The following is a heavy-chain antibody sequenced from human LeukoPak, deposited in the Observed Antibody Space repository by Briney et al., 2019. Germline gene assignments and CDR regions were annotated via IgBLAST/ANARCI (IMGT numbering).Heavy chain of an antibody. CDR3: ARGPPPDFDY. CDR2: IHLSGST. CDR1: GDSISNYY. Sequence: SETLSLTCTVSGDSISNYYWSWIRQPAGRGLEWIGRIHLSGSTNYNPSLKSRVTLSVDTSKNQFSLKLSSVTAADTAVYYCARGPPPDFDYWGRGTLVTVSS. J-gene: IGHJ4*02. V-gene: IGHV4-4*07.